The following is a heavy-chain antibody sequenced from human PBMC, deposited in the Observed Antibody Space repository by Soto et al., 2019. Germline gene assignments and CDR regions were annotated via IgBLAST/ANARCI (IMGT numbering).Heavy chain of an antibody. CDR3: GRTPGGRRWFVDY. V-gene: IGHV1-3*01. CDR2: INAGTPNT. J-gene: IGHJ4*02. D-gene: IGHD2-15*01. CDR1: GYTFTSYD. Sequence: GASVKVSCKASGYTFTSYDMHWVRQAPGQRLEWMGWINAGTPNTKYSQKFQARVTITSDTSTSTPYMELSSLRSEDTAVYYCGRTPGGRRWFVDYWGQGNLVTVS.